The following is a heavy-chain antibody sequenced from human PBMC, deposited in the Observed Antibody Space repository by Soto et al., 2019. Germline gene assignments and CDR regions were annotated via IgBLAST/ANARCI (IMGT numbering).Heavy chain of an antibody. CDR3: TTPIYPSSGWYDRAY. Sequence: GGSLRLSCAASGFTFSNAWMNWVRQAPGKGLEWVGRIKSKTDGGTTDYAAPVKGRFTISRDDSKNTLYLQMNSLKTEDTAVYYCTTPIYPSSGWYDRAYWGQGTLVTVSS. J-gene: IGHJ4*02. CDR1: GFTFSNAW. V-gene: IGHV3-15*07. CDR2: IKSKTDGGTT. D-gene: IGHD6-19*01.